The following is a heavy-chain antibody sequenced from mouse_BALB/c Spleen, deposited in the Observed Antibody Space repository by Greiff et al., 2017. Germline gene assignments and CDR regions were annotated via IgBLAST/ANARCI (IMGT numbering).Heavy chain of an antibody. CDR2: IDPFNGGT. CDR1: GYSFTSYY. V-gene: IGHV1-28*01. J-gene: IGHJ3*01. Sequence: EVQLQQSGPELMKPGASVKISCKASGYSFTSYYMHWVKQSHGKSLEWIGYIDPFNGGTSYNQKFKGKATLTVDKSSSTAYMHLSSLTSKDSAVYYCARGWFAYWGQGTLVTVSA. CDR3: ARGWFAY.